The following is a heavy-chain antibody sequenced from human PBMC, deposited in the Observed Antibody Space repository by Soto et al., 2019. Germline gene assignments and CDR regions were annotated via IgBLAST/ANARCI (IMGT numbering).Heavy chain of an antibody. V-gene: IGHV5-51*01. Sequence: HGDSLKISCKGSGFNFAPNYWIAWARQMPGKGLEWVGIIDPRDSNTLYSPSFQGQVTISVDNSITTTYLQWSSLEASHTAIYYCTRRHHVGVARAHDFDYWGQGTLVTVSA. CDR1: GFNFAPNYW. CDR2: IDPRDSNT. D-gene: IGHD2-21*01. J-gene: IGHJ4*02. CDR3: TRRHHVGVARAHDFDY.